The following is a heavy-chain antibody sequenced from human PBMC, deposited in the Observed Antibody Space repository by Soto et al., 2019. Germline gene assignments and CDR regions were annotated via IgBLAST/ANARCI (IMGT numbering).Heavy chain of an antibody. J-gene: IGHJ4*02. CDR3: TRSYCGGDCRARYFDY. CDR2: INPSSGRT. D-gene: IGHD2-21*02. CDR1: GYIFNSYN. V-gene: IGHV1-46*02. Sequence: QVQLAQSGAEVTKPGASVKISCKPSGYIFNSYNVHWVRQAPGQGLEWMGIINPSSGRTTYSQKFQGRVTMTRDSSTSTAHMELSSLRSEDTAVYYCTRSYCGGDCRARYFDYWGQGTLVTVSS.